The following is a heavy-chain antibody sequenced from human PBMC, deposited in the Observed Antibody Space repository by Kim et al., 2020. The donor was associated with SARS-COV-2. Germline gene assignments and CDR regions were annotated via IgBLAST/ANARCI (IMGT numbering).Heavy chain of an antibody. Sequence: GGSLRLSCAASGFTFSSYAMSWVRQAPGKGLEWVSAISGSGGSTYYADSVKGRFTISRDNSKNTLYLQMNSLRAEDTAVYYCAKDRDYYDSSGYYSRVEGGMDVWGQGTTVTVSS. CDR3: AKDRDYYDSSGYYSRVEGGMDV. D-gene: IGHD3-22*01. CDR1: GFTFSSYA. V-gene: IGHV3-23*01. CDR2: ISGSGGST. J-gene: IGHJ6*02.